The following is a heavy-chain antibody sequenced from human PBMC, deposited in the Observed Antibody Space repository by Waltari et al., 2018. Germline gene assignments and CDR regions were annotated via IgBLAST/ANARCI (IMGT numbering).Heavy chain of an antibody. D-gene: IGHD6-13*01. Sequence: EVQLVESGGGLVQPGRCLRLSCAASGFTVDVYAMHWVRQAPGKGLVWVSGISWNRGSIVYSDSVTGRFTISSDNAKNSLYLQMNSLRAENTALYYCAKSRSLYNAFDIWGQGTMVTVSS. CDR1: GFTVDVYA. CDR2: ISWNRGSI. J-gene: IGHJ3*02. CDR3: AKSRSLYNAFDI. V-gene: IGHV3-9*01.